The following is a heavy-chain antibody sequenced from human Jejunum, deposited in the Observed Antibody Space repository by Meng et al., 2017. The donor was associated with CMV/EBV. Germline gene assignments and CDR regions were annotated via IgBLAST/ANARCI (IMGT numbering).Heavy chain of an antibody. J-gene: IGHJ4*02. CDR2: ISSSGITT. CDR3: GRSGYTKTFDY. CDR1: EVTFSDYY. V-gene: IGHV3-11*04. D-gene: IGHD3-3*01. Sequence: CAASEVTFSDYYMSWIRQAPGKGLEWISYISSSGITTDYADSVKGRFTISRDNAKQSLYLQMNSLRADDTAVYYCGRSGYTKTFDYWGQGTLVTVSS.